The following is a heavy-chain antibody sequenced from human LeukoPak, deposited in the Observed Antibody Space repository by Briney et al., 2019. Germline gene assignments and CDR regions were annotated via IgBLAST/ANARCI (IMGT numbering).Heavy chain of an antibody. J-gene: IGHJ4*02. CDR3: ARAGYSSGWYDHFGY. D-gene: IGHD6-19*01. Sequence: SETLSLTCTVSGGSITSSTYYWGWIRQPPGKGLEWIGSINYGGFTYYSASLKSRVTMSVDTSKNQFSLNLSSATAADSAVYYCARAGYSSGWYDHFGYWGQGTLVTVSS. CDR2: INYGGFT. V-gene: IGHV4-39*01. CDR1: GGSITSSTYY.